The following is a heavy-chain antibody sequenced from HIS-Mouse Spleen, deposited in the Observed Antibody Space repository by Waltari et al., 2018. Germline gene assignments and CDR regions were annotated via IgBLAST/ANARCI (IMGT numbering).Heavy chain of an antibody. D-gene: IGHD3-3*01. Sequence: QVQLQESGPGLVTPSQTLSLTCTVSVGSISRGGYYWSWIRQHPGKGLEWIGYIYYSGRTYYNPSLKSRVTISVDTSKNQFSLKLSSVTAADTAVYYCARSPYYDFWSGYSDNWFDPWGQGTLVTVSS. CDR1: VGSISRGGYY. CDR2: IYYSGRT. J-gene: IGHJ5*02. CDR3: ARSPYYDFWSGYSDNWFDP. V-gene: IGHV4-31*03.